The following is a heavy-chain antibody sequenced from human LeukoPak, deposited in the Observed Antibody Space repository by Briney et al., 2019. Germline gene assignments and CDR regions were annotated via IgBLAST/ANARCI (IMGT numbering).Heavy chain of an antibody. Sequence: SVKVSCKASGGTFSSYAISWVRQAPGQGLEWMGGIIPIFGTANYAQKFQGRVTITADESTSTAYMELSSLRSEDTAVYYCASTPMIVVVITTYFDYWGQGTLVTVSS. D-gene: IGHD3-22*01. J-gene: IGHJ4*02. CDR2: IIPIFGTA. CDR3: ASTPMIVVVITTYFDY. CDR1: GGTFSSYA. V-gene: IGHV1-69*13.